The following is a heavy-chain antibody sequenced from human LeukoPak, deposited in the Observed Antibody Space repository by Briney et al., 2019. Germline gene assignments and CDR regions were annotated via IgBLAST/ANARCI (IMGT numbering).Heavy chain of an antibody. CDR3: VRALGSSSADF. Sequence: GGSLRLSCAASGFTFTNYWMSWVRQAPGKGLEWVANIKHDGSEKYYVDSVEGRFTISRDNAKNSLSLQMSSLRGEDTAVYYCVRALGSSSADFWGQGTLVTVSS. D-gene: IGHD6-6*01. CDR2: IKHDGSEK. V-gene: IGHV3-7*01. CDR1: GFTFTNYW. J-gene: IGHJ4*02.